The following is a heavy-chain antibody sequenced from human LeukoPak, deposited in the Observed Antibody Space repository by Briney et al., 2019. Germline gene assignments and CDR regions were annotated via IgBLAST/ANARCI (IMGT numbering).Heavy chain of an antibody. J-gene: IGHJ3*02. CDR3: ARTATDAFDI. D-gene: IGHD2-21*02. Sequence: PGGSLRLSCAASGFTFGSYSMNWVRQDPGKGLVWVSRINADGSSTSYAASVKGRFTISRDNAKNTLYLQMNSLRAEDTAVYYCARTATDAFDIWGQGTMVTVSS. CDR1: GFTFGSYS. CDR2: INADGSST. V-gene: IGHV3-74*01.